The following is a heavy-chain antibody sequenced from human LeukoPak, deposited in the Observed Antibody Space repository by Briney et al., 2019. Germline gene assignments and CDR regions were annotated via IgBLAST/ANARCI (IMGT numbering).Heavy chain of an antibody. CDR2: ISPNGDDS. J-gene: IGHJ6*03. CDR3: ARWKKIIARPNYFFFMDV. Sequence: ASVKVSCKASEHTFSGYYIQWVRQAPGQGLEWLGWISPNGDDSDYAQKFQGRVTMTRDTSISTAYMELRTLRSDDTAVYYCARWKKIIARPNYFFFMDVWGKGTTVTVSS. D-gene: IGHD6-6*01. CDR1: EHTFSGYY. V-gene: IGHV1-2*02.